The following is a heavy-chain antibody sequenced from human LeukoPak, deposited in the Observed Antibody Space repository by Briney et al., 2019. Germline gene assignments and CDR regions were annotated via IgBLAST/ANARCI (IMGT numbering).Heavy chain of an antibody. Sequence: GRSLPLSCAASGITFSNYALHWVRQAPGKGLEWVASKSYDGTNKYYADSVKGRFTISRDNSKNTVSLEMNSLRAEDTAIYYCAKDVNSYCRGDCSDYWGQGTLVTVSS. CDR1: GITFSNYA. D-gene: IGHD2-21*01. CDR3: AKDVNSYCRGDCSDY. CDR2: KSYDGTNK. V-gene: IGHV3-30-3*01. J-gene: IGHJ4*02.